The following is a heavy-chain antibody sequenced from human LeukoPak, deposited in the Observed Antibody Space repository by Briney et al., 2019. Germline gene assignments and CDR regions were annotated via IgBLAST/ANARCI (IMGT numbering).Heavy chain of an antibody. D-gene: IGHD4-17*01. J-gene: IGHJ2*01. Sequence: PGGSLRLSCAASGFTFSSYWMHWVRQAPGKGLVWVSHINSDGGSTNYADSVKGRFTISRDNAKNTLYLQMNSLRAEDTAVYYCARDQTYGDYWYFDLWGRGTLVTVSS. V-gene: IGHV3-74*01. CDR3: ARDQTYGDYWYFDL. CDR1: GFTFSSYW. CDR2: INSDGGST.